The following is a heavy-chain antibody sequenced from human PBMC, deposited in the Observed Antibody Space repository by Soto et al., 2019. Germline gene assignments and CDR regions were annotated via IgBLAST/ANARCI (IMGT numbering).Heavy chain of an antibody. CDR3: ARGGNIVATIPLGGFDY. Sequence: PSETLSLTCAVYGGSFSGYYWSWIRQPPGKGLEWIGEINHSGSTNYNPSLKSRVTISVDTSKNQFSLKLSSVTAADTAVYYCARGGNIVATIPLGGFDYWGQGTLVTVSS. D-gene: IGHD5-12*01. CDR2: INHSGST. J-gene: IGHJ4*02. CDR1: GGSFSGYY. V-gene: IGHV4-34*01.